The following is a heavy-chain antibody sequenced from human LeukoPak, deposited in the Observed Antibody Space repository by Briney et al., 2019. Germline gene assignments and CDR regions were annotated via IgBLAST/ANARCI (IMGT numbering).Heavy chain of an antibody. CDR1: GYTLTELS. Sequence: ASETVSYRGSGYTLTELSMHWVRQAPGKGGEGMGGFDPEDGETIYAQKFQGRFTMTEHTSTDPAYMELSSLRSEDTAVYYCATGPYCSSTSCYDGDYWGQGTLVTVSS. J-gene: IGHJ4*02. V-gene: IGHV1-24*01. CDR2: FDPEDGET. CDR3: ATGPYCSSTSCYDGDY. D-gene: IGHD2-2*01.